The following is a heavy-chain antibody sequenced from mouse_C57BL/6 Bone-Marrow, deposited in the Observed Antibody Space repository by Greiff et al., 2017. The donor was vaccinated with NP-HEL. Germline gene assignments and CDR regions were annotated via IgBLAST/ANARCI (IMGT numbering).Heavy chain of an antibody. CDR1: GYAFSSYW. J-gene: IGHJ2*01. CDR2: IYPGDGDT. CDR3: AREFLYDGYDY. V-gene: IGHV1-80*01. D-gene: IGHD2-3*01. Sequence: VKLQESGAELVKPGASVKISCKASGYAFSSYWMNWVKQRPGKGLEWIGQIYPGDGDTNYNGKFKGKATLTADKSSSTAYMQLSSLTSEDSAVYFCAREFLYDGYDYWGQGTTLTVSS.